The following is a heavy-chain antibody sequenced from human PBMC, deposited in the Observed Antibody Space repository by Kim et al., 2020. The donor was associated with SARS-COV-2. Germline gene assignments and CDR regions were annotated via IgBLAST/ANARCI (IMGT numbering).Heavy chain of an antibody. CDR1: GYSFTSYW. J-gene: IGHJ6*02. CDR2: IYPGDSDT. CDR3: ARAGSGATVYYYYGMDV. Sequence: GESLKISCKGSGYSFTSYWIGWVRQMPGKGLEWMGIIYPGDSDTRYSPSFQGQVTISADKSISTAYLQWSSLKASDTAMYYCARAGSGATVYYYYGMDVWGQGTTVTVSS. D-gene: IGHD1-26*01. V-gene: IGHV5-51*01.